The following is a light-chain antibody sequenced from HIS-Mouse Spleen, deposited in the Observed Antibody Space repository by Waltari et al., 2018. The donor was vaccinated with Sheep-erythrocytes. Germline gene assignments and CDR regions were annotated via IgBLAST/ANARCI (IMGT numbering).Light chain of an antibody. J-gene: IGLJ2*01. CDR2: QDS. CDR1: KLGDKY. V-gene: IGLV3-1*01. Sequence: SYELTQPPSVSVSPGQTASITCSGDKLGDKYACWYQQKPGHSPVLVIYQDSKRPSGIPERFPGSNSGNTATLTLSGTQAMDEADYYCQAWDSSTVVFGGGTKLTVL. CDR3: QAWDSSTVV.